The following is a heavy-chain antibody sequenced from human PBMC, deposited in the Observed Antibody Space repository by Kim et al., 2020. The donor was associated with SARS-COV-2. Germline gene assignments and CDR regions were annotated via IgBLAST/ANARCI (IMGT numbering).Heavy chain of an antibody. D-gene: IGHD3-3*01. Sequence: KSRVTISVDTSKNQFSLKLSSVTAADTAVYYCAREGYYDFWSGHNDAFDIWGQGTMVTVSS. V-gene: IGHV4-59*01. J-gene: IGHJ3*02. CDR3: AREGYYDFWSGHNDAFDI.